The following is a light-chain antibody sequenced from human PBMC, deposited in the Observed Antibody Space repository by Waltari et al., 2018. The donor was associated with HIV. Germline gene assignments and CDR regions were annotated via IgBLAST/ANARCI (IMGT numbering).Light chain of an antibody. CDR3: QSFDSSLTTSGVI. V-gene: IGLV1-40*01. J-gene: IGLJ2*01. CDR1: SSNIGAGYD. Sequence: QSVLTQPPSVSGAPGQRVTISCTGSSSNIGAGYDVHWYQQLPGTAPKLLIDGNIERPSGVPDRFSGSKSGSSASLAITGLQAEDEAHYYCQSFDSSLTTSGVIFGGGTKLTVL. CDR2: GNI.